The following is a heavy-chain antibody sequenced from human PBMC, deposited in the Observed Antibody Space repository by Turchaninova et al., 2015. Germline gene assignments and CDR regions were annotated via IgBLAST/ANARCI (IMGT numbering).Heavy chain of an antibody. CDR3: ARGLLSCKNVRCHLNVFDP. V-gene: IGHV3-21*01. J-gene: IGHJ5*02. CDR2: ISHSSNYK. CDR1: GLTFSGYS. D-gene: IGHD2/OR15-2a*01. Sequence: GGGLVNPGGSLRLSCTASGLTFSGYSVNWVRQAPGKGLEWVSAISHSSNYKYYADTVNGRFTISRDNAKNSLYLQMDNLGAEDTAVYYCARGLLSCKNVRCHLNVFDPWGQGTLVIVSS.